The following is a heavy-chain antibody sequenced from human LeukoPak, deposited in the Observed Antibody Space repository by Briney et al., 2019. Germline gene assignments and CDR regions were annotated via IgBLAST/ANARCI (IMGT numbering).Heavy chain of an antibody. CDR1: GYSISSGYY. J-gene: IGHJ6*04. Sequence: SETLSLTCTVSGYSISSGYYWGWIRQPPGKGLEWIGSIYYSGSTYYNPSLKSRVTISVDTSKNQFSLKLSSVTAADTAVYYCARGQLDVWGKGTTVTVSS. CDR2: IYYSGST. V-gene: IGHV4-38-2*02. CDR3: ARGQLDV.